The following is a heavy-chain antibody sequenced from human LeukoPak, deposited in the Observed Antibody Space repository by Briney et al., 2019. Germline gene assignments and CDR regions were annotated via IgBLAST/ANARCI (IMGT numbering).Heavy chain of an antibody. Sequence: GESLKISCKGSGYSFTSYWIGWVRQVPGKGLEWMGIIYPGDSDTRYSPSFQGQVTISADKSISTAYLQWSSLKASDTAMYYCARWGTYYYDSSGYGRAFDIWGQGTMVTVSS. CDR1: GYSFTSYW. V-gene: IGHV5-51*01. CDR3: ARWGTYYYDSSGYGRAFDI. D-gene: IGHD3-22*01. J-gene: IGHJ3*02. CDR2: IYPGDSDT.